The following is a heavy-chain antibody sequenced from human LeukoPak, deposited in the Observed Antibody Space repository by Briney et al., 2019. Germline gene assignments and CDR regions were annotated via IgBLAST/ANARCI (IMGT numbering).Heavy chain of an antibody. V-gene: IGHV3-21*01. D-gene: IGHD3-3*01. J-gene: IGHJ6*02. CDR1: GFTFSSYS. Sequence: TGGSLRLSCAASGFTFSSYSMNWVRQAPGKGLEWVSSISSSSSYIYYADSVKGRFTISRDNAKNSLYLQMNSLRAEDTAVYYCAKVRYDFWSGYPYYYYGMDVWGQGTTVTVSS. CDR3: AKVRYDFWSGYPYYYYGMDV. CDR2: ISSSSSYI.